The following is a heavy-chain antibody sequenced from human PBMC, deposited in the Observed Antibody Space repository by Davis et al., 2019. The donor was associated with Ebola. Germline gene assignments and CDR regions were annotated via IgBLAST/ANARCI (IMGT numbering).Heavy chain of an antibody. CDR1: GYTFTGYY. CDR3: ARDLAVAGPGDLDAFDL. Sequence: ASVKVSCKASGYTFTGYYLHWVRQAPGQGLEWMGVISPDGDYRSYAQKFQDRLTMTSHTSTTTVYMELSSLTHEDTAVYYCARDLAVAGPGDLDAFDLWGRGTTVSVSS. V-gene: IGHV1-46*01. J-gene: IGHJ3*01. CDR2: ISPDGDYR. D-gene: IGHD6-19*01.